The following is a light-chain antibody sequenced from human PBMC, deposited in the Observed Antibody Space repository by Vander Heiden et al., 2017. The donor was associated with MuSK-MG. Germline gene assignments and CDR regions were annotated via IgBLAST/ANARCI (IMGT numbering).Light chain of an antibody. CDR3: HQRSNWPIT. Sequence: EIVLTQSPATLSLSPEERATLSCRASQSVSSYLAWYQQKPGQAPRLLIYDASNRATGIPARFSGSGSGTDFTLTISSLEPEDFAVYYCHQRSNWPITFGQGTRLEIK. CDR1: QSVSSY. V-gene: IGKV3-11*01. CDR2: DAS. J-gene: IGKJ5*01.